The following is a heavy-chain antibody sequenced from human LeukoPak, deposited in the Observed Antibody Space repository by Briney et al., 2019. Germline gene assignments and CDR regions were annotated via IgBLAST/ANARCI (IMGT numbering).Heavy chain of an antibody. J-gene: IGHJ4*02. V-gene: IGHV3-7*03. CDR1: GFTFSSYW. CDR3: AKGATLSFFDY. CDR2: MKQDGSEK. Sequence: GGSLRLSCAASGFTFSSYWMSWVRQAPGKGLEWVANMKQDGSEKYYVDSVKGRFTISRDNAKNSLYLQMNSLRAEDTAVYYCAKGATLSFFDYWGQGTLVTVSS. D-gene: IGHD2-2*01.